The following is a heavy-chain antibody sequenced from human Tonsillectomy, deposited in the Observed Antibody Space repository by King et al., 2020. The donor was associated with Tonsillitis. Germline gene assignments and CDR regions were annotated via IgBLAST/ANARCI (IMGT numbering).Heavy chain of an antibody. V-gene: IGHV3-30*01. CDR2: ISYDGSNK. J-gene: IGHJ5*02. CDR3: ARGGIQLWSNWFDP. D-gene: IGHD5-18*01. Sequence: VQLVESGGGVVQPGRSLRLSCAASGFTFSSYAMHWVRQAPGKGLEWVAVISYDGSNKYYADSVKGRFTISRDNSKNTLYLQMNSLRAEETAVYYCARGGIQLWSNWFDPWGQGTLVTVSS. CDR1: GFTFSSYA.